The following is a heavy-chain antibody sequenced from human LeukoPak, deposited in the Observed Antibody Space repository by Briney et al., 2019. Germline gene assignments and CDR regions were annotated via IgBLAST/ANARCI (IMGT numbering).Heavy chain of an antibody. CDR2: INAGNGNT. V-gene: IGHV1-3*01. Sequence: APVKVSCKASGYTFTSYAMHWVRQAPGQRLEWMGWINAGNGNTKYSQKFQGRVTITRDTSASTAYMELSSLRSEDTAVYYCARENPTSGSLGYWGQGTLVTVSS. CDR1: GYTFTSYA. J-gene: IGHJ4*02. D-gene: IGHD1-26*01. CDR3: ARENPTSGSLGY.